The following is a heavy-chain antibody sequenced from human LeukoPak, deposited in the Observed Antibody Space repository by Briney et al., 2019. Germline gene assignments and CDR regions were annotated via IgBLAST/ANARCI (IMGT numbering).Heavy chain of an antibody. V-gene: IGHV1-69*04. J-gene: IGHJ6*02. CDR3: ARDNYYGSGSYYYYYYGMDV. CDR1: GGTFSSYA. Sequence: SVKVSCKASGGTFSSYATSWVRQAPGQGLEWMGRIIPILGIANYAQKFQGRVTITADKSTSTAYMELSSLRSEDTAVYYCARDNYYGSGSYYYYYYGMDVWGQGTTVTVSS. D-gene: IGHD3-10*01. CDR2: IIPILGIA.